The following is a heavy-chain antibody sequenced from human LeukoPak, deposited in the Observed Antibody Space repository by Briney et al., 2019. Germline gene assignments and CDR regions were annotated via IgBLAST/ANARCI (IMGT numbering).Heavy chain of an antibody. CDR1: GFTFSSYW. V-gene: IGHV3-7*01. Sequence: TGGSLRLSCAASGFTFSSYWMSWVRQAPGKGLEWVANIKQGGNEKYYVDSVKGRFTISRDNAKNSLYLQMNSLRAEDTAVYYCARDPKRRDGYNYHWGQGTLVTVSS. CDR3: ARDPKRRDGYNYH. D-gene: IGHD5-24*01. J-gene: IGHJ4*02. CDR2: IKQGGNEK.